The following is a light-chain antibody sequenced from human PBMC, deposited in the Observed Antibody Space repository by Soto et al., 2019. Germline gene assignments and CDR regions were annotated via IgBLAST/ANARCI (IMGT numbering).Light chain of an antibody. CDR1: QSVTNNY. CDR2: GAS. Sequence: EIVLTQSPGTLSLSPGERVTLSCRASQSVTNNYLAWYQQKPGQAPRLLLYGASSRATDVPDRFSGSGSGTDFTLTINRLEPEDFAVYYCQHYGTSPRTFGPGTKVEIK. CDR3: QHYGTSPRT. J-gene: IGKJ1*01. V-gene: IGKV3-20*01.